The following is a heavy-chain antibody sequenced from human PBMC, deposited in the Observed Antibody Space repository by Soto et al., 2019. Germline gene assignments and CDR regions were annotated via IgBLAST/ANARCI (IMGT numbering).Heavy chain of an antibody. Sequence: GXSVKVSCKASGYTLTSYGISWVRQAPGQGIEWMGWISTYNSDTKYAHKFQDRVTMTTDTSTSTAYMELRSLRSDDTAVYYCAREYCSGGSCYGGDYWGQGTLVTVSS. D-gene: IGHD2-15*01. V-gene: IGHV1-18*01. CDR2: ISTYNSDT. CDR3: AREYCSGGSCYGGDY. CDR1: GYTLTSYG. J-gene: IGHJ4*02.